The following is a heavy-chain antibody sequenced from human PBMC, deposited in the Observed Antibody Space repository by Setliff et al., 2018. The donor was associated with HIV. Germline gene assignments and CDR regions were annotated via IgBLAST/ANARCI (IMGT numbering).Heavy chain of an antibody. CDR1: DDSVSTFY. CDR2: IHHTGST. D-gene: IGHD3-3*01. J-gene: IGHJ4*01. Sequence: ASETLSLTCTVSDDSVSTFYWNWIRQPPGKGLEWIGSIHHTGSTVSNPSLKSRVTILMDLSRNQLSLHLASVTTADTAVYFCAPGEGVASTYYHDWGQGTQVTVSS. CDR3: APGEGVASTYYHD. V-gene: IGHV4-59*02.